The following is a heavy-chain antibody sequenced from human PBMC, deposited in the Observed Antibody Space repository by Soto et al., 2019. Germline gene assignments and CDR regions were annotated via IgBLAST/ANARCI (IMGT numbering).Heavy chain of an antibody. V-gene: IGHV4-59*01. CDR3: VREPSSYYYDSSNAFDI. CDR2: IYYSGST. Sequence: SETLSLTCTVSGGSISSYYWSWIRQPPGKGLEWIGYIYYSGSTNYNPSLKSRVTISVDTSKNQFSLKLSSVTAADTAVYYCVREPSSYYYDSSNAFDIWGQGTMVTVSS. D-gene: IGHD3-22*01. CDR1: GGSISSYY. J-gene: IGHJ3*02.